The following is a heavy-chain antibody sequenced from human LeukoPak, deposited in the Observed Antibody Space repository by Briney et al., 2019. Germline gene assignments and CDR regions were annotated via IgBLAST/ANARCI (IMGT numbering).Heavy chain of an antibody. CDR1: GDSIKSGRYY. D-gene: IGHD3-3*01. CDR3: ARSRSGGDYYYMDV. CDR2: ISYSWNT. V-gene: IGHV4-39*06. Sequence: PSETLSLTCRVSGDSIKSGRYYWAWIRQPPGKGLEWIGTISYSWNTYYNPSLKSPVSISVGTSKNQFALKPTSVTAADTAVYYCARSRSGGDYYYMDVWGKGTTVTVSS. J-gene: IGHJ6*03.